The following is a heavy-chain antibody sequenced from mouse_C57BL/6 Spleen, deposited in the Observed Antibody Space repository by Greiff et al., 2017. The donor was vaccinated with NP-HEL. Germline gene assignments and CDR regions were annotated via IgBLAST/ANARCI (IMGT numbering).Heavy chain of an antibody. CDR2: IDPANGNT. D-gene: IGHD2-5*01. CDR3: ARSPPFYSNYGGYFDV. J-gene: IGHJ1*03. Sequence: VHVKQSVAELVRPGASVKLSCTASGFNIKNTYMHWVKQRPEQGLEWIGRIDPANGNTKYAPKFQGKATITADPSSNTAYLQLSSLTSEDTAIYYCARSPPFYSNYGGYFDVWGTGTTVTVSS. V-gene: IGHV14-3*01. CDR1: GFNIKNTY.